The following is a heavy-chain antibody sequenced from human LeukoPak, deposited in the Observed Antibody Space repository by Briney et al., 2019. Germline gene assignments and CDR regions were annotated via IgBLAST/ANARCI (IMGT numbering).Heavy chain of an antibody. CDR2: IYPDDSAT. CDR3: VRGSYGDY. Sequence: GESLKISCKGSGYSFTNYWIAWVRQMPGKGLEWMGIIYPDDSATIYSPSFQGQVTISADKSISTAYPQWSSLKASDAAMYYCVRGSYGDYWGQGTLVTVSS. V-gene: IGHV5-51*01. D-gene: IGHD3-16*01. J-gene: IGHJ4*02. CDR1: GYSFTNYW.